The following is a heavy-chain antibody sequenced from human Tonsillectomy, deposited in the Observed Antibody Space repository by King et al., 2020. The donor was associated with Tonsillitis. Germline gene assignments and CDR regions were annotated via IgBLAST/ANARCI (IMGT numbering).Heavy chain of an antibody. D-gene: IGHD2-2*01. CDR3: ARDPPPVVPAADLDY. CDR1: GYTFTGYY. J-gene: IGHJ4*01. Sequence: VQLVESGAEVKKPGASVKVSCKASGYTFTGYYMHWVRQAPGQGLEWMGWINPNSGGTNYAQKFQGRVTMTRDTSISTAYMELSRLRSDDTAVYYCARDPPPVVPAADLDYWGHGTLVTVSS. CDR2: INPNSGGT. V-gene: IGHV1-2*02.